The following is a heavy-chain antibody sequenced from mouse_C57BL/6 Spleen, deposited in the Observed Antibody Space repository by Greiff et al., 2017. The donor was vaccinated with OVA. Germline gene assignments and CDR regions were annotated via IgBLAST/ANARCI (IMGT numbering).Heavy chain of an antibody. V-gene: IGHV1-81*01. J-gene: IGHJ1*03. Sequence: VQLVESGAELARPGASVKLSCKASGYTFTSYGISWVKQRTGQGLEWIGEIYPRSGNTYYNEKFKGKATLTADKSSSTAYMELRSLTSEDSAVYFCAREDSIQYFDVWGTGTTVTVSS. CDR1: GYTFTSYG. CDR3: AREDSIQYFDV. CDR2: IYPRSGNT.